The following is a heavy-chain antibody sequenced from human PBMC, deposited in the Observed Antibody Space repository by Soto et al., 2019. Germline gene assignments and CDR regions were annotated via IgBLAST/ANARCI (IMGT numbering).Heavy chain of an antibody. CDR1: GYSFTSYW. CDR3: ARLPNITMRNAIDMDV. D-gene: IGHD3-10*01. V-gene: IGHV5-10-1*01. J-gene: IGHJ6*04. Sequence: PGDSLKISCKGSGYSFTSYWISWVRQMPGKGLEWMGRIDPSDSYTNYSPSFQGHVTISADKSISTAYLQWSSLKASDTAMYYCARLPNITMRNAIDMDVWGKGTTVTV. CDR2: IDPSDSYT.